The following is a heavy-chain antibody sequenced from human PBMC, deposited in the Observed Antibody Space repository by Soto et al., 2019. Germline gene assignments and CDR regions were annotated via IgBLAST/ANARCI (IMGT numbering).Heavy chain of an antibody. J-gene: IGHJ6*02. V-gene: IGHV1-18*01. CDR2: ISAYNGNT. D-gene: IGHD4-17*01. CDR3: AREGYGDYYYYYYGMDV. Sequence: GASVKVSCKASGYTFTSYGISWVRQAPGQGLEWMGWISAYNGNTNYAQKLQGRVTMTTDTSTSTAYMELRSLRSDDTAVYYCAREGYGDYYYYYYGMDVWGQGTTVTVSS. CDR1: GYTFTSYG.